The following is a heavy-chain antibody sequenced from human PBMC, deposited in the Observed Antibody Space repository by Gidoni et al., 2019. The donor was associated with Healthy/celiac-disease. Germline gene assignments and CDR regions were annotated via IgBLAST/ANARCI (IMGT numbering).Heavy chain of an antibody. V-gene: IGHV3-23*01. CDR2: ISGSGGST. CDR1: GFTFSSYA. CDR3: AKDRSRGVTMVRGQNWFDP. D-gene: IGHD3-10*01. J-gene: IGHJ5*02. Sequence: EVQLLESGGGLVQPGGSLRLSCAASGFTFSSYAMSWVRQAPGKGLEWVSAISGSGGSTYYADSVKGRFTISRDNSKNTLYLQMNSLRAEDTAVYYCAKDRSRGVTMVRGQNWFDPWGQGTLVTVSS.